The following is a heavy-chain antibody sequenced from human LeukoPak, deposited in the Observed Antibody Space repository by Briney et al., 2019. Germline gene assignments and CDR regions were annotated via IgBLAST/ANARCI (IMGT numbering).Heavy chain of an antibody. J-gene: IGHJ4*02. CDR2: ISSSSSYI. CDR1: GFTLSSYS. V-gene: IGHV3-21*01. CDR3: ARAYTAMAPLDY. D-gene: IGHD5-18*01. Sequence: GGSLRLSCAASGFTLSSYSMNWVRQAPGKGLEWISSISSSSSYIYYADSVKGRFTISRDNAKNSLYLQMNSLRAEDTAVYYCARAYTAMAPLDYWGQGTLVTVSS.